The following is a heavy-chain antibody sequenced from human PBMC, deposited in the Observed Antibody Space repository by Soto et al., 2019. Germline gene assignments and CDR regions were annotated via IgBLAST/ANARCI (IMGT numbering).Heavy chain of an antibody. CDR2: IIPILGIA. D-gene: IGHD7-27*01. CDR1: GGTFSSYT. CDR3: ARGANWGSSGAFDI. J-gene: IGHJ3*02. Sequence: ASVKVSCKASGGTFSSYTISWVRQAPGQGLEWMGRIIPILGIANYAQKLQGRVTITADKSTSTAYMELSSLRSEDTAVYYCARGANWGSSGAFDIWGQGTMVTVSS. V-gene: IGHV1-69*02.